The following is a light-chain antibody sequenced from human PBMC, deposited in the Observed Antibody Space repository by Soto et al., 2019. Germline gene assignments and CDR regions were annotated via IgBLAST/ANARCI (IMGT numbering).Light chain of an antibody. J-gene: IGKJ2*01. CDR3: QQHGSSPTYT. V-gene: IGKV3-20*01. CDR2: GAS. Sequence: IVLTQSPSTLSLSPGERATISCRASQTLSSTYVAWYVQKPGQAPSLVIYGASIRATGIPDRFSGTGSGTDFTLTISRLEPEDFAVYYCQQHGSSPTYTFGQGTKLEI. CDR1: QTLSSTY.